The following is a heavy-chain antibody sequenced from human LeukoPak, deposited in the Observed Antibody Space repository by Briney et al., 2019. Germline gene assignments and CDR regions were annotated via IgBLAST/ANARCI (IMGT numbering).Heavy chain of an antibody. CDR2: IYYDGSNI. CDR3: ARDWKTNSFDY. V-gene: IGHV3-33*01. J-gene: IGHJ4*02. Sequence: GGSLTLSCAASEFTFTTYGMHWVRQAPGKGLEWVAFIYYDGSNIYYTDYVKGRFTISRDISKNTLYLQMDSLRAEDTAIYYCARDWKTNSFDYWGQGTLVTVSS. D-gene: IGHD1-1*01. CDR1: EFTFTTYG.